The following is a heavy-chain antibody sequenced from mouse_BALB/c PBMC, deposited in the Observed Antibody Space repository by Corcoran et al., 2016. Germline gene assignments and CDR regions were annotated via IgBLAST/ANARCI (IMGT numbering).Heavy chain of an antibody. D-gene: IGHD2-1*01. Sequence: QVQLQQSGAELMKPGASGKISCKATGYTFSSYWIEWVKQRPGHGLVWIGEILPGSGNTNYNEKFKGKATFTADTSSNTAYMQLSSLTSEDSGVYYCASWGVYYGNYEGWGQGTTLTVSS. V-gene: IGHV1-9*01. J-gene: IGHJ2*01. CDR1: GYTFSSYW. CDR2: ILPGSGNT. CDR3: ASWGVYYGNYEG.